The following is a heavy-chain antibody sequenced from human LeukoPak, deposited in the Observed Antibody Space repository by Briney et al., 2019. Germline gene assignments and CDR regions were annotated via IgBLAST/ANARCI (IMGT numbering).Heavy chain of an antibody. J-gene: IGHJ1*01. CDR1: GFTFSSYW. CDR2: MKQDGSEK. Sequence: PGGSLRLSCAASGFTFSSYWMSWVRQAPGKGLEWVAIMKQDGSEKYYVDSVKGRFTISRDNAKNSLYLQMNSLRAEDTAVYYCAKEEGEGPYFQHWGQGTLVTVSS. V-gene: IGHV3-7*03. D-gene: IGHD1-26*01. CDR3: AKEEGEGPYFQH.